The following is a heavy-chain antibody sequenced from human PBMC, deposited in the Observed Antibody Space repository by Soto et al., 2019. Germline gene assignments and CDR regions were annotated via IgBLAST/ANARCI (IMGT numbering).Heavy chain of an antibody. Sequence: EVQLVESGGGLVQPGGSLRLSSATSGFTFSRYWMHWVRQAPGKGLVWVSRVNTDGGTTTYADSVKGRFTISRDNAKNTLFLQMNGLRAEDTAVYYCARGRGDSSGLMDVWGQGTTATVSS. CDR1: GFTFSRYW. D-gene: IGHD3-22*01. J-gene: IGHJ6*02. CDR2: VNTDGGTT. CDR3: ARGRGDSSGLMDV. V-gene: IGHV3-74*01.